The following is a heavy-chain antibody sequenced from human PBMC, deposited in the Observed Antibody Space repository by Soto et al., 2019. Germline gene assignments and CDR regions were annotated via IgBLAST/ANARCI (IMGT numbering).Heavy chain of an antibody. Sequence: GGSLRLSCAASGFTFSSYSMNWVRQAPGKGLEWVSSISSSSSYIYYADSVKGRFTISRDNAKNSLYLQMNSLRAEDTAVYYCARKGPYRAAIRHDAFDIWGQGTMVTVSS. D-gene: IGHD2-2*02. J-gene: IGHJ3*02. CDR3: ARKGPYRAAIRHDAFDI. V-gene: IGHV3-21*01. CDR1: GFTFSSYS. CDR2: ISSSSSYI.